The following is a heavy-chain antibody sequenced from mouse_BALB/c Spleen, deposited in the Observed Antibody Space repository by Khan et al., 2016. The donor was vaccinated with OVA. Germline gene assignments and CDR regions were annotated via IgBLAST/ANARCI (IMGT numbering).Heavy chain of an antibody. J-gene: IGHJ4*01. CDR2: IWSDGYT. CDR1: GFSLTNYG. CDR3: ARNTVYYTMDY. Sequence: QVQLKESGPGLVAPSQSLSITCTVSGFSLTNYGVHWVRQPPGKGLEWLVVIWSDGYTTYNSALQSRLSISKDNSKSQVFLKMNSLQTDDTAMYYCARNTVYYTMDYWGQGTSVTVSS. V-gene: IGHV2-6*02.